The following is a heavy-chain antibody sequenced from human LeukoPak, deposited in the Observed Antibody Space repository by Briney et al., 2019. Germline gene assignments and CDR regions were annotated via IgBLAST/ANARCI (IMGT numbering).Heavy chain of an antibody. Sequence: GGSLRLSCAASGFTFSSYAMSWVRQAPGKGLEWVSAISGSGGSTYYADAVKGRFTISRDNARNTLYLEMNSLRAEDTALYFCAPEGGSSYDYWGQGTLVTVSS. D-gene: IGHD5-18*01. J-gene: IGHJ4*02. CDR2: ISGSGGST. CDR1: GFTFSSYA. V-gene: IGHV3-23*01. CDR3: APEGGSSYDY.